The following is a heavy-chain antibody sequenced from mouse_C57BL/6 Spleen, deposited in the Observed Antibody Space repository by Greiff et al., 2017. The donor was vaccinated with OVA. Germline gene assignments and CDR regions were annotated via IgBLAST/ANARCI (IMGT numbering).Heavy chain of an antibody. J-gene: IGHJ1*03. Sequence: QVQLQQSGPELVKPGASVKISCKASGYTFTDYYINWVKQRPGQGLEWIGWIFPGSGSTYYNEKFKDKATLTVDKSSSTAYMLLSSLTSEDSAVYFCAREGTTVVANRYIDVWGTGTTVTVSS. CDR1: GYTFTDYY. V-gene: IGHV1-75*01. D-gene: IGHD1-1*01. CDR3: AREGTTVVANRYIDV. CDR2: IFPGSGST.